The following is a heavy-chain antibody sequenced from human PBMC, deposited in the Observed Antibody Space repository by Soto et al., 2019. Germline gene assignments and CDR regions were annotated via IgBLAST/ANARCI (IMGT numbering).Heavy chain of an antibody. CDR3: ARGVDYYGSGDQALDV. Sequence: QVQLVQSGAEVKKPGSSVKVSCKASGGTFSSYRITWVRQAPGQGLEWMGGLIPIFGSTDYAQNFQGRLTLTADTSKGLAYIELTSLRSGDTAVYFCARGVDYYGSGDQALDVWGQGTMVTVSS. CDR1: GGTFSSYR. D-gene: IGHD3-10*01. CDR2: LIPIFGST. J-gene: IGHJ3*01. V-gene: IGHV1-69*06.